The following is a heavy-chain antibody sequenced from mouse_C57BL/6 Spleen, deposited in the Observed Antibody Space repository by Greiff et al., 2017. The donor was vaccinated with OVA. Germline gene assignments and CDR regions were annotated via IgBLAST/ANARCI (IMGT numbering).Heavy chain of an antibody. CDR1: GYSFTGYY. V-gene: IGHV1-42*01. CDR2: INPSTGGT. Sequence: EVQLQESGPELVKPGASVKISCKASGYSFTGYYMNWVKQSPEKSLEWIGEINPSTGGTTYNQKFKAKATLTVDKSSSTAYMQLKSLTSEDSAVYYCAYYYGSSYEAYWGQGTLVTVSA. CDR3: AYYYGSSYEAY. J-gene: IGHJ3*01. D-gene: IGHD1-1*01.